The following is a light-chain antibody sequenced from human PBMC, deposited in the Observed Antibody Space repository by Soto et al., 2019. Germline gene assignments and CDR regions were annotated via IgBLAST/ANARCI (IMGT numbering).Light chain of an antibody. CDR1: QTVRTNY. J-gene: IGKJ4*01. V-gene: IGKV3-20*01. CDR2: DAS. CDR3: QQFSSYPLT. Sequence: EFVLPQYTGTLSLSPGERATLSCRASQTVRTNYLAWYHQKPGQAPRLLIYDASSRDTGIPDRFSGGGSGTDFTLTISRLEPEDFAVYYCQQFSSYPLTFGGGTKVEIK.